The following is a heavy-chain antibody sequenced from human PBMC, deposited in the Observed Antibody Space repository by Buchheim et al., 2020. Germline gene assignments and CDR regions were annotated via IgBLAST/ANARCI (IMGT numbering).Heavy chain of an antibody. J-gene: IGHJ6*02. V-gene: IGHV4-61*02. CDR2: IYTSGST. D-gene: IGHD2/OR15-2a*01. CDR1: GGSISSGSYY. CDR3: ARNTRDYYYYGMDV. Sequence: QVQLQESGPGLVKPSQTLSLTCTVSGGSISSGSYYWSWIRQPAGKGLEWIGRIYTSGSTNYNPPPKSRVTISVDTSKNQFSLKLSSVTAADTAVYYCARNTRDYYYYGMDVWGQGTT.